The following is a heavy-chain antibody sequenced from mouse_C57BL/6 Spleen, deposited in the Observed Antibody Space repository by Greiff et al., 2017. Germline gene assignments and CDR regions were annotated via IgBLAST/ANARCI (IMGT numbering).Heavy chain of an antibody. CDR2: IYPGDGDT. CDR3: ARGNYDGFAY. J-gene: IGHJ3*01. D-gene: IGHD2-4*01. V-gene: IGHV1-80*01. CDR1: GYAFSSYW. Sequence: QVLLQQSGAELVKPGASVKISCKASGYAFSSYWMNWVKQRPGKGLEWIGQIYPGDGDTNYNGKFKGKATLTGDKSSSTAYMQLSSLTSEDSAVYFCARGNYDGFAYWGQGTLVTVSA.